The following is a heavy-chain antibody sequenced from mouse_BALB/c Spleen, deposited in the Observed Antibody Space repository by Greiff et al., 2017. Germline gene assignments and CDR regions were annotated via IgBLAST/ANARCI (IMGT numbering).Heavy chain of an antibody. J-gene: IGHJ2*01. CDR1: GFTFSSFG. CDR2: ISSGSSTI. Sequence: EVQLVESGGGLVQPGGSRKLSCAASGFTFSSFGMHWVRQAPEKGLEWVAYISSGSSTIYYADTVKGRFTISRDNPKNTLFLQMTSLRSEDTAMYYCAREYDYDYWGQGTTLTVSS. V-gene: IGHV5-17*02. CDR3: AREYDYDY. D-gene: IGHD2-4*01.